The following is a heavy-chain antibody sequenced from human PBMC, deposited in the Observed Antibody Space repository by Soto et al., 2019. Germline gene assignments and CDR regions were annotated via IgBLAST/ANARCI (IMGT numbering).Heavy chain of an antibody. D-gene: IGHD5-18*01. CDR1: GGSISSYY. CDR3: ARTRAMDYGMDV. CDR2: IYYSGST. Sequence: PSETLSLTCTVSGGSISSYYWSWIRQPPGKGLEWIGYIYYSGSTNYNPSLKSRVTISVDMSKNQFSLKLSSVTAADTAVYYCARTRAMDYGMDVWGQGTTVTVSS. J-gene: IGHJ6*02. V-gene: IGHV4-59*01.